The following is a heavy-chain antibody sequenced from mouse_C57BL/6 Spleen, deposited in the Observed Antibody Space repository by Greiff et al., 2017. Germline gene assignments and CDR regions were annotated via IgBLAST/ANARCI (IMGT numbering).Heavy chain of an antibody. D-gene: IGHD2-1*01. CDR1: GFTFSSYT. CDR2: ISGGGGNT. V-gene: IGHV5-9*01. J-gene: IGHJ4*01. Sequence: EVQLQESGGGLVKPGGSLKLSCAASGFTFSSYTMSWVRQTPEKRLEWVATISGGGGNTYYPDSVKGRFTISRDNAKNTLYLQMSSLRSEDTALYYCARQRGNYVYYAMDYWGQGTSVTVSS. CDR3: ARQRGNYVYYAMDY.